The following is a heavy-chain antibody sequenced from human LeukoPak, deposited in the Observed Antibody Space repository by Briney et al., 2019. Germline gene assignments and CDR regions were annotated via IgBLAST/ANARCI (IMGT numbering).Heavy chain of an antibody. D-gene: IGHD2-8*02. V-gene: IGHV1-69*05. Sequence: SVKVSCKASGGTFSSYAISWVRQAPGQGLEWMGGIIPIFGTANYAQKFQGRVTITTDESTSTAYMELSSLRAEDTAVYYCARGDEYWDAFDIWGQGTMVTVSS. CDR1: GGTFSSYA. CDR2: IIPIFGTA. J-gene: IGHJ3*02. CDR3: ARGDEYWDAFDI.